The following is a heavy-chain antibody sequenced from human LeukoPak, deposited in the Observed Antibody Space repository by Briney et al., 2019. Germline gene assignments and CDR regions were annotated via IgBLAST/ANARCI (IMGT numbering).Heavy chain of an antibody. CDR1: GYTFTGYY. Sequence: ASVKVSCKASGYTFTGYYMHWVRQAPGQGLEWMGWINPNSGGTNYAQKFQGRVTITADESTSTAYMELSSLRSEDTAVYYCARVTRGGFSNYDYWGQGTLVTVSS. V-gene: IGHV1-2*02. D-gene: IGHD3-16*01. CDR3: ARVTRGGFSNYDY. CDR2: INPNSGGT. J-gene: IGHJ4*02.